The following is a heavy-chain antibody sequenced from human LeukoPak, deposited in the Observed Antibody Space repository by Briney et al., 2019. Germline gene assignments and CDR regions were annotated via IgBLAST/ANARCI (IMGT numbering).Heavy chain of an antibody. CDR1: GYTFTSYD. CDR2: MNPNSGNT. V-gene: IGHV1-8*01. J-gene: IGHJ6*02. Sequence: GASVTVSCKASGYTFTSYDINWVRQATGQGLEWMGWMNPNSGNTGYAQKFQGRVTMTRNTSISTAYMELSSLRSEDTAVYYCARGKYYDFWSGYYYYGMDVWGQGTTVTVSS. D-gene: IGHD3-3*01. CDR3: ARGKYYDFWSGYYYYGMDV.